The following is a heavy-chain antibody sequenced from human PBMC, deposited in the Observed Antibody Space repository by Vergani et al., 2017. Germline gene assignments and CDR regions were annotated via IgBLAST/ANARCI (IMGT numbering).Heavy chain of an antibody. Sequence: QVQLVESGGGVVQPGRSLRLSCAASGFTFSSYAMHWVRQAPGKGLEWVAVISYDGSNKYYADSVKGRFTISRDNSKNTLYLQMNSLRAEDTAVYYCARARFHYGSGSYVFDYWGQGTLVTVSS. J-gene: IGHJ4*02. CDR3: ARARFHYGSGSYVFDY. CDR1: GFTFSSYA. V-gene: IGHV3-30-3*01. CDR2: ISYDGSNK. D-gene: IGHD3-10*01.